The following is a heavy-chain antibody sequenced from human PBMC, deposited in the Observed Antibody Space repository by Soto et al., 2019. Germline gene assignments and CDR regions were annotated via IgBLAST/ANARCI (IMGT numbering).Heavy chain of an antibody. CDR3: ASQGHYYGSGSYYKEFDY. V-gene: IGHV3-48*02. Sequence: HPGGSLRLSCAASGFTFSSYSMNWVRQAPGKGLEWVSYISSSSSTIFYADSVKGRFTISRDNAKNSLYLQMNSLRDEDTAVYYCASQGHYYGSGSYYKEFDYWGQGTLVTVSS. J-gene: IGHJ4*02. CDR2: ISSSSSTI. D-gene: IGHD3-10*01. CDR1: GFTFSSYS.